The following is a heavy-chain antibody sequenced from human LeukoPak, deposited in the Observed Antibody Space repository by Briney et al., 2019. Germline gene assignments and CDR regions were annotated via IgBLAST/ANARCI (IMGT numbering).Heavy chain of an antibody. V-gene: IGHV3-53*01. CDR2: LFGGGTI. D-gene: IGHD1-1*01. Sequence: GGSLTLSCAASGFTVSAYYMSRVRQAPGKGLEWVSVLFGGGTIYYADSVNGRFTISRDNSKNTLYLQLNSLRAEDTAVYYCARGPRVATYYYFDYWGQGTLVTVSS. CDR1: GFTVSAYY. J-gene: IGHJ4*02. CDR3: ARGPRVATYYYFDY.